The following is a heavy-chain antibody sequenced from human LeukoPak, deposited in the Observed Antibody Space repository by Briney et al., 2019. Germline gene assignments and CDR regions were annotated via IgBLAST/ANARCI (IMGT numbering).Heavy chain of an antibody. Sequence: ASVKVSCKASGYTFNNYYVYWVRQAPGHGPEWMGWINPNSGDTRYAQTFQGRVTVTSDTSITTAYMELSRLTSDDTAVYFCARGGHTDYSGAGSFEHWGQGTRVTVSS. D-gene: IGHD3-10*01. CDR2: INPNSGDT. J-gene: IGHJ4*02. CDR3: ARGGHTDYSGAGSFEH. V-gene: IGHV1-2*02. CDR1: GYTFNNYY.